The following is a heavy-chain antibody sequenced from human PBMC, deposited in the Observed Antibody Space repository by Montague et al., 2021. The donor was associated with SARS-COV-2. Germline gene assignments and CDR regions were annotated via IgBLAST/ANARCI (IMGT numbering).Heavy chain of an antibody. Sequence: SETLSLTCTVSGSSISSSTYYWGWIRQPPGKGLEWFGSMYYSGSTYSYPSLQSRVTISVATSKKQFSLKLSSVTAADTAVYHCARQPRNYYDSESYWALGDYWGQGTLVTVSS. V-gene: IGHV4-39*01. D-gene: IGHD3-10*01. CDR1: GSSISSSTYY. CDR3: ARQPRNYYDSESYWALGDY. J-gene: IGHJ4*02. CDR2: MYYSGST.